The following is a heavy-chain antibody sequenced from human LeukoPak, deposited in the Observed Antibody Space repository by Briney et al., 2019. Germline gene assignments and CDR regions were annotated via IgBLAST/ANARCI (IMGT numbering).Heavy chain of an antibody. CDR2: ISSSGSTI. V-gene: IGHV3-11*01. Sequence: GGSLRLSCAASGFTFIDYYMSWIRQAPGKGLEWVSHISSSGSTIYYADSVKSRCTISRDKAKNSLYLQINTLRAEETAVYYWARDWGRNSYCYSYWGQGTLVTVSS. CDR1: GFTFIDYY. D-gene: IGHD5-18*01. J-gene: IGHJ4*02. CDR3: ARDWGRNSYCYSY.